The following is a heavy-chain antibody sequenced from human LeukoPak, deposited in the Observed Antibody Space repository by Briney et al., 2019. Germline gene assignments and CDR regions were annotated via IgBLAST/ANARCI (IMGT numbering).Heavy chain of an antibody. Sequence: SETLSLTCAVYGGSFSGYYWSWIRQPPGKGLEWIGYIYYSGSTNYNPSLKSRVTISVDTSKNQFSLKLSSVTAADTAVYYCARGGTVVTPNAFDIWGQGTMVTVSS. D-gene: IGHD2-21*02. CDR2: IYYSGST. CDR1: GGSFSGYY. V-gene: IGHV4-59*01. CDR3: ARGGTVVTPNAFDI. J-gene: IGHJ3*02.